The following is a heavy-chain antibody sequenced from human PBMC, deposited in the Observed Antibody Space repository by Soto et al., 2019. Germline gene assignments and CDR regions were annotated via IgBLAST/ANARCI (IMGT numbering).Heavy chain of an antibody. V-gene: IGHV1-2*04. CDR1: GYTFTGYY. CDR3: ARDQSEKVHSSCWFSVRGGMYV. CDR2: INPNSGGT. D-gene: IGHD6-19*01. Sequence: ASVKVSCKASGYTFTGYYMHWVRQAPGQGLEWMGWINPNSGGTNYAQKFQGWVTMTRDTSISTAYMELSRLRSDDTAVYYCARDQSEKVHSSCWFSVRGGMYVWGQGTTVTVSS. J-gene: IGHJ6*02.